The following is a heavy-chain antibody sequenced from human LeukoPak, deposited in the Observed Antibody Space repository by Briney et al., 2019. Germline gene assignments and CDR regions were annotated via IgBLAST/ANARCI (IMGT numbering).Heavy chain of an antibody. CDR1: GYTFTSYG. J-gene: IGHJ4*02. V-gene: IGHV1-18*01. Sequence: ASVKVSCKASGYTFTSYGISWVRQAPGQGLEWMGWISAYNGNTNYAQKLQGRVTMTTDTSTSTAYMELSRLRSDDTAVYYCARESIVVVVAATGIDYWGQGTLVTVSS. D-gene: IGHD2-15*01. CDR2: ISAYNGNT. CDR3: ARESIVVVVAATGIDY.